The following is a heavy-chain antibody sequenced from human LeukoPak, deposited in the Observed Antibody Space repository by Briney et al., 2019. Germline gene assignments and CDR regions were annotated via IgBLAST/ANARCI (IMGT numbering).Heavy chain of an antibody. J-gene: IGHJ4*02. CDR3: ARAPSLGYCSGGSCYIDY. D-gene: IGHD2-15*01. CDR2: ISSNGGST. CDR1: GFTFSSYA. Sequence: GGSLRLSCAASGFTFSSYATHWVRQAPGKGLEYVSAISSNGGSTYYANSVKGRFTISRDNSKNTLYLQMGSLRAEDMAVYYCARAPSLGYCSGGSCYIDYWGQGTLVTVSS. V-gene: IGHV3-64*01.